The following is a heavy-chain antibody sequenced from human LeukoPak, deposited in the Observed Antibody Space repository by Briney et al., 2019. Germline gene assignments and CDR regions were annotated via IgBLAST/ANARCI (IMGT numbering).Heavy chain of an antibody. CDR3: ARGSTYYDSSGQVPFDY. Sequence: GGSLRLSCAASGFTVSSSYMSWVRQAPGKGLEWVSYISSSSTIYYADSVKGRFTISRDNAKNSLYLQMNSLRAEDTAVYYCARGSTYYDSSGQVPFDYWGQGTLVTVSS. V-gene: IGHV3-69-1*01. CDR2: ISSSSTI. J-gene: IGHJ4*02. CDR1: GFTVSSSY. D-gene: IGHD3-22*01.